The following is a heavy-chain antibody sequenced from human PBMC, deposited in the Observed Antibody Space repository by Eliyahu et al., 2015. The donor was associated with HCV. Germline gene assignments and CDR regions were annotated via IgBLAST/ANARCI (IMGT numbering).Heavy chain of an antibody. J-gene: IGHJ2*01. CDR1: GFSPSTSGVG. V-gene: IGHV2-5*02. D-gene: IGHD3-10*01. CDR3: AHSPLTMVRGVITKSYWYFDL. CDR2: IYWDDDK. Sequence: QITLKESGPTLVKPTQTLTLTCTFSGFSPSTSGVGVGWIRQPPGKALEWLALIYWDDDKRYSPSLKSRLTITKDTSKNQVVLTMTNMDPVDTATYYCAHSPLTMVRGVITKSYWYFDLWGRGTLVTVSS.